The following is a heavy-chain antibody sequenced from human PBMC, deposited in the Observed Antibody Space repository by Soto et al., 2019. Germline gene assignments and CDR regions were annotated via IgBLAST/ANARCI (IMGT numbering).Heavy chain of an antibody. D-gene: IGHD4-4*01. CDR2: IYTSGST. J-gene: IGHJ6*02. Sequence: SETLSLTCTVSGGSISSYYWSWIRQPAGKGLEWIGRIYTSGSTNYNPSLKSRVTMSVDTSKNQFSLKLSSVTAADTAVYYCARDRIGGTVTTDYYYYGMDVWGQGTTVTVSS. V-gene: IGHV4-4*07. CDR1: GGSISSYY. CDR3: ARDRIGGTVTTDYYYYGMDV.